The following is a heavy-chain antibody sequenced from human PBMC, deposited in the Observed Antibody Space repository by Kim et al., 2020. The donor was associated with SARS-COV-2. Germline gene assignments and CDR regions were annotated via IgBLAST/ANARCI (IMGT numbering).Heavy chain of an antibody. CDR3: ASSAPDDFWSGASYYYYYGMDV. D-gene: IGHD3-3*01. CDR1: GGSFSGYY. Sequence: SETLSLTCAVYGGSFSGYYWSWIRQPPGKGLEWIGEINHSGSTNYNPSLKSRVTISVDTSKNQFSLKLSSVTAADTAVYYCASSAPDDFWSGASYYYYYGMDVWGQGTTVTVSS. CDR2: INHSGST. V-gene: IGHV4-34*01. J-gene: IGHJ6*02.